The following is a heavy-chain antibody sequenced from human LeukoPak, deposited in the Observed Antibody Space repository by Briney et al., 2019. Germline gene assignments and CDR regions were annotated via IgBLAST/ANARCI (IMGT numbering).Heavy chain of an antibody. CDR2: INPKNGGT. D-gene: IGHD6-6*01. J-gene: IGHJ5*02. Sequence: ASVKISCKASRYSFSDYFIHWVRQAPGQGLEWMGWINPKNGGTNPAEKFQGRVTMTRDTSISTAYMEMSRLRSDDTAVYYCARAAVAARQVWFDPWGQGTLVTVSS. CDR1: RYSFSDYF. V-gene: IGHV1-2*02. CDR3: ARAAVAARQVWFDP.